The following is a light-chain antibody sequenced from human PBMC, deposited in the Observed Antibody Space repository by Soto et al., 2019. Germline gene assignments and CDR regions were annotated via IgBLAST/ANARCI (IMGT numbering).Light chain of an antibody. Sequence: QSALTQPASVSGSPGRSITISCAGTSSDVGAYNYVSWYQQHPGNAPKLVIYDVTNRPSGVSNRFSGSKSGNTASLTISGLQAEDEADYYCSSYTSSSTYVFGTATKLTVL. CDR3: SSYTSSSTYV. CDR1: SSDVGAYNY. CDR2: DVT. J-gene: IGLJ1*01. V-gene: IGLV2-14*03.